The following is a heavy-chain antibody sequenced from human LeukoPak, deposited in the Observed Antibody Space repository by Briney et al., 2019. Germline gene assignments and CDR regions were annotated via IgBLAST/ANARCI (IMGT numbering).Heavy chain of an antibody. CDR3: ARAAYYDSSGYYFLLDY. CDR2: ISAYNGNT. J-gene: IGHJ4*02. V-gene: IGHV1-18*01. Sequence: RASVKVSCKASGYTFTGYGISWVRQAPGQGLEWMGWISAYNGNTNYAQKLQGRVTMTTDTSTSTAYMELRSLRSDDTAVYYCARAAYYDSSGYYFLLDYWGQGTLVTVSS. D-gene: IGHD3-22*01. CDR1: GYTFTGYG.